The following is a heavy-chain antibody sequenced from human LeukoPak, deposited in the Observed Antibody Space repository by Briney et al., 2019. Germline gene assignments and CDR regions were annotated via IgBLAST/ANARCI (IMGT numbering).Heavy chain of an antibody. J-gene: IGHJ4*02. CDR3: ARDPYYYDSSGYWNY. V-gene: IGHV3-33*01. CDR2: IWYDGSNK. D-gene: IGHD3-22*01. CDR1: GFTFSSYG. Sequence: GRSLRLSCAASGFTFSSYGMHWVRQAPGKGLEWVAVIWYDGSNKYYADSVKGRFTISRDNAKNSLYLQMNSLRAEDTAVYYCARDPYYYDSSGYWNYWGQGTLVTVSS.